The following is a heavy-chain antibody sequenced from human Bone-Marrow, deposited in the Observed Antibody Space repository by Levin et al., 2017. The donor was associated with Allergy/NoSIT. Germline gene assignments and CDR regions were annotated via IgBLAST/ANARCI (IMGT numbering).Heavy chain of an antibody. V-gene: IGHV4-30-4*08. CDR3: ARCSLTWVPGHYFDF. Sequence: SETLSLTCTVSGDSMTSGNYYWTWIRQAPGKGLEWIGYIHHRGNTHYNPSLRSRLTILVDTSQSQFSLRLTSVTAAGTAFYYCARCSLTWVPGHYFDFCVQSSLVPVSS. J-gene: IGHJ4*02. CDR2: IHHRGNT. CDR1: GDSMTSGNYY. D-gene: IGHD3-10*01.